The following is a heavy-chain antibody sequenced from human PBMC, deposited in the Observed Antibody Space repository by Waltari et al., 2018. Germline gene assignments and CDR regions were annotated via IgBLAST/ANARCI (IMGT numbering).Heavy chain of an antibody. J-gene: IGHJ3*02. Sequence: QMKLLESGPGLVKPSETLSLTCTVSAASIRGHYWSWIRQPAGKGLEWIGRVYSTGATNYNPSLGRRATISVDTARKQVSLKLTAVTAADTAIYYCARLPRGSVIIGAFDIWGQGTQVTVSS. CDR2: VYSTGAT. V-gene: IGHV4-4*07. D-gene: IGHD3-22*01. CDR3: ARLPRGSVIIGAFDI. CDR1: AASIRGHY.